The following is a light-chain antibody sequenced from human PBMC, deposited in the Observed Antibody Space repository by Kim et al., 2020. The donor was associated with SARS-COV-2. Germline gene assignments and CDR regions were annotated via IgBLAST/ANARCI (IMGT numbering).Light chain of an antibody. V-gene: IGLV3-1*01. CDR2: QDR. J-gene: IGLJ3*02. CDR1: KLGNKY. Sequence: VAPGQTASITCYGDKLGNKYTCWYQQKPGQSPVLVIYQDRKRPSGIPERFSGSNSGNTATLTISGTQAMDEADYYCQAWDRTTVVFGGGTQLTVL. CDR3: QAWDRTTVV.